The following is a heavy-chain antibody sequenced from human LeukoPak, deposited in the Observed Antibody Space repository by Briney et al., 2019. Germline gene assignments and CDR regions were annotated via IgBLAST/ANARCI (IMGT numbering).Heavy chain of an antibody. CDR2: IIPIFGTA. CDR3: ARARPYDFWLYYMDV. V-gene: IGHV1-69*05. Sequence: GASVRVSCKASGYTFTGYFMHWVRQAPGQGLEWMGGIIPIFGTANYAQKFQGRVTITTDESTSTAYMELSSLRSEDTAVYYCARARPYDFWLYYMDVWGKGTTVTVSS. CDR1: GYTFTGYF. D-gene: IGHD3-3*01. J-gene: IGHJ6*03.